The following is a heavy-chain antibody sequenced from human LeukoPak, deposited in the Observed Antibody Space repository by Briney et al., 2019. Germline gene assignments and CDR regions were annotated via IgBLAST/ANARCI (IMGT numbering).Heavy chain of an antibody. CDR3: AKDVEG. CDR2: ISYDGSNQ. CDR1: GFIFSSYG. J-gene: IGHJ4*02. V-gene: IGHV3-30*18. Sequence: GGSLRLSCAASGFIFSSYGMYWVRQAPGKGLEWVGIISYDGSNQFYANSEKGRFTISRDNSKNTLYLQMNNLRPEDTAVYYCAKDVEGWGQGTLVTVSA.